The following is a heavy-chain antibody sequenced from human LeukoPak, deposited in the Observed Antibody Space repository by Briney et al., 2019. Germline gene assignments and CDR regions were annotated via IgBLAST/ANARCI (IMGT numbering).Heavy chain of an antibody. D-gene: IGHD2-2*01. Sequence: PGGSLRLSCAASGFTFSTYSMNWVRQAPGKGLEWLSYISSGSSNIYYADSVKGRFTISRDNAKNSLYLQMNSLRVDDTAVYYCARGWIYCSGPSCYSFDFWGQGTLVTVSS. V-gene: IGHV3-48*01. CDR2: ISSGSSNI. J-gene: IGHJ4*02. CDR1: GFTFSTYS. CDR3: ARGWIYCSGPSCYSFDF.